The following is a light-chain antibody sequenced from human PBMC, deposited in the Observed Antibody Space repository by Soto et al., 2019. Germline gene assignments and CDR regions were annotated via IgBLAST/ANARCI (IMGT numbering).Light chain of an antibody. CDR2: AAS. CDR3: QQNHSVPRT. CDR1: QNIITY. V-gene: IGKV1-39*01. J-gene: IGKJ1*01. Sequence: DIQMTQSPSSLSASVGDRVTITCRASQNIITYLNWYQQKPGKAPKLLIYAASSLQSGVPSRFSGSGSGNTFSLTISSLQSEDFATYFCQQNHSVPRTLGQGTKVDIK.